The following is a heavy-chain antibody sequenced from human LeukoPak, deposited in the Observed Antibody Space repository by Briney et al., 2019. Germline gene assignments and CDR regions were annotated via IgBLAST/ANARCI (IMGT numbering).Heavy chain of an antibody. V-gene: IGHV3-21*01. CDR2: ISSSSSYI. J-gene: IGHJ4*02. CDR3: ARADCSGGSCLVDC. D-gene: IGHD2-15*01. CDR1: GFTFSDYN. Sequence: GGSLRLSCAASGFTFSDYNMHWVRQAPGKGLEWVSSISSSSSYIYFADSVKGRFTTSRDNAKNSVYLQMNSLRVEDTAVYYCARADCSGGSCLVDCWGQGSLVIVSS.